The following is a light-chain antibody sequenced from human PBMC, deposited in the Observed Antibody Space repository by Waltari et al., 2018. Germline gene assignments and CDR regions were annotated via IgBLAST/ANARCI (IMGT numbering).Light chain of an antibody. CDR3: QHYVRLPVT. Sequence: EIVLTQSPGTLSLSPGERVTLSCRASQSVSRALAWYQQKPGQAPRLLIYGASNRATGIPDRFSGSGSGTDFSLTISRLEPEDFAVYCCQHYVRLPVTFGQGTKVEIK. J-gene: IGKJ1*01. V-gene: IGKV3-20*01. CDR1: QSVSRA. CDR2: GAS.